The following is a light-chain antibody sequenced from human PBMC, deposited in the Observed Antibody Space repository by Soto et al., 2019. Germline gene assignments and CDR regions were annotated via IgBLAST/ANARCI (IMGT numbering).Light chain of an antibody. V-gene: IGKV3-15*01. Sequence: EIVMTQSPATLSVSPGERVTLSCRASQSVSSNLAWYQQKPGQAPRLLIYGAFTRATGIPARFSGSGSGTEFTLTISSLQSEDFAVHYCQQYKNWPLLTFGGGTKVEIK. CDR3: QQYKNWPLLT. CDR2: GAF. CDR1: QSVSSN. J-gene: IGKJ4*01.